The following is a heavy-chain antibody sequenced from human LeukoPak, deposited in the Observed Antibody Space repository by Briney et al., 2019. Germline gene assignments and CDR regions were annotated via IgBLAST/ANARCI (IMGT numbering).Heavy chain of an antibody. CDR1: GFTFSSYA. J-gene: IGHJ4*02. D-gene: IGHD3-3*01. Sequence: GGSLRLSCAASGFTFSSYAMGWVRQAPGKGLQWVSGIRGSGDRTYYADSVKGRFTISRDNSKNTLYLQMNSLRAEDTAVYYCSKDRDSSGVVPTFDYWGQGTLVTVSS. CDR2: IRGSGDRT. V-gene: IGHV3-23*01. CDR3: SKDRDSSGVVPTFDY.